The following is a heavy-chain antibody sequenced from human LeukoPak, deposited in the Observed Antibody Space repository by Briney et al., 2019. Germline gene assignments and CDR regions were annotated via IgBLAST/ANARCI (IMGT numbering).Heavy chain of an antibody. CDR1: GYSFTSYW. CDR3: ARQVGSHDFDY. CDR2: IDPRDSYT. J-gene: IGHJ4*02. D-gene: IGHD1-26*01. Sequence: GESLKISCKVSGYSFTSYWISWVRQMPGKGLEWVGRIDPRDSYTNYSPSFQGHVTISADKSIRTAYLQWGSLKASDTAMYYCARQVGSHDFDYWGQGTLVAVSS. V-gene: IGHV5-10-1*01.